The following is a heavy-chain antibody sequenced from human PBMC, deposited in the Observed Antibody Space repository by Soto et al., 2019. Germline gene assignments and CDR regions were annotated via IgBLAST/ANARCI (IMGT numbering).Heavy chain of an antibody. CDR2: ISSSSSTI. D-gene: IGHD1-1*01. V-gene: IGHV3-48*01. J-gene: IGHJ4*02. Sequence: EVQLVESGGGLVQPGGSLRLSCAASGFTFSSYSMNWVRQAAGKGLEWVAYISSSSSTIYYADSVKGRITISRDNAKNTLYLQMNNRIAEDKAAYYCARQQGTYWGQGTLVTVSS. CDR1: GFTFSSYS. CDR3: ARQQGTY.